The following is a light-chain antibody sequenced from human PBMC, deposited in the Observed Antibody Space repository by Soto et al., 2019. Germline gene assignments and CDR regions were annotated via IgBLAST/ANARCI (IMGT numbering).Light chain of an antibody. Sequence: DIQMTQSPSTLSASVGDRVTITCRASQSISTWLAWYQQKPGKAPKVLIYDASSLKNGVPSRFSGSGSGTEFTLTISSLQPDDFATYYCQHSYSYPYAFGQGTKLEIK. CDR3: QHSYSYPYA. CDR2: DAS. CDR1: QSISTW. V-gene: IGKV1-5*01. J-gene: IGKJ2*01.